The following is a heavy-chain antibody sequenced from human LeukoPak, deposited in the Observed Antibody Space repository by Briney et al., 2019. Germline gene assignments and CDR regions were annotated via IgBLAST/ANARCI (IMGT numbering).Heavy chain of an antibody. V-gene: IGHV1-18*01. J-gene: IGHJ4*02. Sequence: ASVKVSCKASGYTFTSYGISWVRQAPGQGLEWMGWISAYNGNTNYAQKLQGRVTMTTDTSTSTAYMELRSLRSDHTAVYYCARSGVLELPSPYFDYWGQGTLVTVSS. D-gene: IGHD1-7*01. CDR3: ARSGVLELPSPYFDY. CDR2: ISAYNGNT. CDR1: GYTFTSYG.